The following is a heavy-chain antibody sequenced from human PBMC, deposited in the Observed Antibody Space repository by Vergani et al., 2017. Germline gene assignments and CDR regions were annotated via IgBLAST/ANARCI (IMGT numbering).Heavy chain of an antibody. CDR3: ARGWSPKTYYFDY. V-gene: IGHV3-23*03. D-gene: IGHD6-13*01. CDR2: IYSGGST. CDR1: GFTFSSYA. Sequence: EVQLLESGGGLVQPGGSLRLSCAASGFTFSSYAMSWVRQAPGKGLEWVSVIYSGGSTYYADSVKGRFTISRDNSKNTLYLQMNSLRAEDTAVYYCARGWSPKTYYFDYWGQGTLVTVSS. J-gene: IGHJ4*02.